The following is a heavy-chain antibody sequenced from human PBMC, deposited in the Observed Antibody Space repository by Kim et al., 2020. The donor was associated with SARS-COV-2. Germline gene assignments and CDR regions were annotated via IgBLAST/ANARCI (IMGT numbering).Heavy chain of an antibody. Sequence: ASVKVSCKASGYTFTDYFMHWVRQAPKQGLEWMGRINPHNGDTYYPPNFLGRVTMTRDTSISTVYMELGGLKSDDTAVYYCARDLQTTANWEFDLWGQGSLVTVSS. CDR2: INPHNGDT. V-gene: IGHV1-2*06. D-gene: IGHD7-27*01. CDR1: GYTFTDYF. CDR3: ARDLQTTANWEFDL. J-gene: IGHJ4*02.